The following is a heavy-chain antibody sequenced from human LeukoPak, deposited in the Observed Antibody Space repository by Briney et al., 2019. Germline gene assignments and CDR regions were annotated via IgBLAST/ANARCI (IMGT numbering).Heavy chain of an antibody. Sequence: VGSLRLSCAASAFTFSSYAMSWVRQAPGKGLEWVSAISGSGGSTYYADSVKGRFTISRDNSKNTLYLQMNSLRAEDTAVYYCAKDPYSGDDSHYHYYMDVRGKGTTVTVSS. J-gene: IGHJ6*03. CDR2: ISGSGGST. D-gene: IGHD5-12*01. CDR3: AKDPYSGDDSHYHYYMDV. V-gene: IGHV3-23*01. CDR1: AFTFSSYA.